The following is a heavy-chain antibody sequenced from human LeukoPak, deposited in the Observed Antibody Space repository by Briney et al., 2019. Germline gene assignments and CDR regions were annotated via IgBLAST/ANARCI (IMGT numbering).Heavy chain of an antibody. Sequence: GGSLRLSCAASGFTFSNYEMNCVRQAPGKGLEWVSYMSSSGRSIYYADSVKGRFTISRDKAQNSLYLQMNSLRAEDTAVYYCARSGTGVFDFWGQGTLVTVSS. V-gene: IGHV3-48*03. D-gene: IGHD3-10*01. CDR2: MSSSGRSI. CDR1: GFTFSNYE. CDR3: ARSGTGVFDF. J-gene: IGHJ4*02.